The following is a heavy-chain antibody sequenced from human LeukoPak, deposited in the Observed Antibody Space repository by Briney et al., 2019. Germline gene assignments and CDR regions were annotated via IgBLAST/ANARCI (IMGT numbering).Heavy chain of an antibody. CDR2: INHSEST. CDR3: AARSIAVAGGFDP. V-gene: IGHV4-34*01. Sequence: SETLSLTCAVYGGSFSGYYWSWIRQPPGKGLEWIGEINHSESTNYNPSLKSRVTISVDTSKNQFSLKLSSVTAADTAVYYCAARSIAVAGGFDPWGQGTLVTVSS. CDR1: GGSFSGYY. D-gene: IGHD6-19*01. J-gene: IGHJ5*02.